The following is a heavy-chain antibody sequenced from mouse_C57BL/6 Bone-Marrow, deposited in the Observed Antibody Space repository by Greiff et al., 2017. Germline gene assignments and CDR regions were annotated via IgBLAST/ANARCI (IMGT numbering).Heavy chain of an antibody. Sequence: QVQLQQPGAELVRPGSSVKLSCKASGYTFTSYWMDWVKQRPGQGLEWIGNLYPSDSETHYNQKFKDKATLTVDKSSSTAYMQLSSLTSEDSAVYYCASDYGSSYGFAYWGQGTLVTVSA. J-gene: IGHJ3*01. V-gene: IGHV1-61*01. CDR1: GYTFTSYW. CDR3: ASDYGSSYGFAY. CDR2: LYPSDSET. D-gene: IGHD1-1*01.